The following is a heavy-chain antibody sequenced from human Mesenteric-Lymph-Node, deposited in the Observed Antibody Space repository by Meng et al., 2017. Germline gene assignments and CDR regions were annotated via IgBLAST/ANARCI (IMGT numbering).Heavy chain of an antibody. Sequence: LVKSGVESKRPGASVKVSCKAFGNTFTSYYRQWVQQAPGQGLEWMGIINLRGGSTSYAQKFQGRVTMTRDTSTSTVYMELSSLRSEDTAVYYCAREVGGGSYHHWGQGTLVTVSS. V-gene: IGHV1-46*01. CDR3: AREVGGGSYHH. CDR2: INLRGGST. J-gene: IGHJ4*02. CDR1: GNTFTSYY. D-gene: IGHD1-26*01.